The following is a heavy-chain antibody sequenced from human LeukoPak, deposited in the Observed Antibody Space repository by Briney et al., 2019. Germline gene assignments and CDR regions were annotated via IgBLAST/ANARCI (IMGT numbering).Heavy chain of an antibody. CDR1: GYTFTSYG. V-gene: IGHV1-18*01. CDR2: MSAYNGNT. CDR3: AREGLEWDPYPGDAFDI. D-gene: IGHD1-26*01. Sequence: AXXKVSCKASGYTFTSYGISWVGQAPGQGGEWRGWMSAYNGNTNYAQKLQGRVTMTKDTSTRTDYIEVRRVRSEETAVYYCAREGLEWDPYPGDAFDIWGQGTMVTVSS. J-gene: IGHJ3*02.